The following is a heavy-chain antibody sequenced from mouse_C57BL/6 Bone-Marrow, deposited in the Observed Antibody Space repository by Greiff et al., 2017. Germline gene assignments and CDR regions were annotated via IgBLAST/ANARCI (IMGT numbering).Heavy chain of an antibody. CDR1: GYTFTDYE. D-gene: IGHD2-5*01. V-gene: IGHV1-15*01. CDR3: TAAYYSNYDY. J-gene: IGHJ2*01. Sequence: QVQLQQSGAELVRPGASVTLSCKASGYTFTDYEMHWVKQTPVHGLEWIGAIDPETGGTAYNQKFKGKAILTADKSSSTAYMELRSLTSEDSAVYDCTAAYYSNYDYWGQGTTLTVSS. CDR2: IDPETGGT.